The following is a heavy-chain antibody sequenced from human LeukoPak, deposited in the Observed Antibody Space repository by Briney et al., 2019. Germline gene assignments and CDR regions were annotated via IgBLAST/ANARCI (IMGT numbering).Heavy chain of an antibody. V-gene: IGHV4-59*01. CDR2: IYYSGST. J-gene: IGHJ4*02. D-gene: IGHD3-16*01. CDR3: ARGGYYFDY. Sequence: KPAEPLSLTRTVCGGSISSYYWRWLRQPRGGGLEWFGYIYYSGSTNYNPSLKSRVTISVDTSKNQFSLKLSSVTAADTAVYYCARGGYYFDYWGQGTLVTVSS. CDR1: GGSISSYY.